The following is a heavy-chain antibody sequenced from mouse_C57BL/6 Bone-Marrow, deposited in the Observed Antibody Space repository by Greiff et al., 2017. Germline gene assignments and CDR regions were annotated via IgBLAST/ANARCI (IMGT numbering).Heavy chain of an antibody. V-gene: IGHV1-52*01. CDR3: ARRGGYYSYFDY. Sequence: QVQLQQPGAELVRPGSSVKLSCKASGYTFTSYWMHWVKQRPIQGLEWIGNIAPSDSATHYNQKFKDKATLTVDKSSSTAYMQLSSLTSADSAVYYCARRGGYYSYFDYWGQGTTLTVSS. CDR1: GYTFTSYW. CDR2: IAPSDSAT. D-gene: IGHD2-12*01. J-gene: IGHJ2*01.